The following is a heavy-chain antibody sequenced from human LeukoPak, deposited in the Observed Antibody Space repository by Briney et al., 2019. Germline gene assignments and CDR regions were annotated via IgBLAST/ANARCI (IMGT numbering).Heavy chain of an antibody. CDR2: ISSSGSTI. CDR3: AESPYCSGGSCYYFDY. Sequence: GGSLRLSCAASGFTFSSYEMNWVRQAPGKGLEWVSYISSSGSTIYYADSVKGRFTISRDNAKNSLYLQMNSLRAEDTAVYYCAESPYCSGGSCYYFDYWGQGTLVTVSS. CDR1: GFTFSSYE. J-gene: IGHJ4*02. V-gene: IGHV3-48*03. D-gene: IGHD2-15*01.